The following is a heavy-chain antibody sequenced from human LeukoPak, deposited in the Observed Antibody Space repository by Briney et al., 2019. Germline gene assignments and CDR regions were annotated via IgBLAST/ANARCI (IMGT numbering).Heavy chain of an antibody. CDR2: IYYTGNT. D-gene: IGHD3-22*01. V-gene: IGHV4-59*01. CDR3: ARGGGSSGYFDY. J-gene: IGHJ4*02. CDR1: GDSIGSYF. Sequence: SETLSLTCTVSGDSIGSYFWSWIRQPPGKGLEWIGYIYYTGNTSYNPSLKSRVTISVDTSKNQFSLKLSSVTAADTAVYYCARGGGSSGYFDYWGQGTLVTVSS.